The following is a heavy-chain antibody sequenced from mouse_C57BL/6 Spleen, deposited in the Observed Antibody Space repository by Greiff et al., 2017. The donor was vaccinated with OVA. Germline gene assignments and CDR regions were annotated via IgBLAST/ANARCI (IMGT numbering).Heavy chain of an antibody. J-gene: IGHJ2*01. CDR3: ASPQTAQATYYFDY. Sequence: VQLQQSGPELVKPGASVKMSCKASGYTFTDYNMHWVKQSHGKSLEWIGYINPNNGGTSYNQKFKGKATLTVNKSSSTAYMELRSLTSEDSAVYYCASPQTAQATYYFDYWGQGTTLTVSS. CDR1: GYTFTDYN. CDR2: INPNNGGT. D-gene: IGHD3-2*02. V-gene: IGHV1-22*01.